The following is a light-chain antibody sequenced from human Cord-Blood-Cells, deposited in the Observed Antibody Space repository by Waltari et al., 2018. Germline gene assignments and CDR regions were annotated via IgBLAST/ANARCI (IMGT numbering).Light chain of an antibody. Sequence: QSALTQPASVSGSPGPSITISCTGTSSDVGGYNHVSWSQQHPCKAPKLMIYDFSNRPSGVPNRFSRSKAGNTASLTISGLQAEDEADYYCSSYTSSSTLYVVFGGGTKLTVL. CDR2: DFS. J-gene: IGLJ2*01. CDR1: SSDVGGYNH. V-gene: IGLV2-14*01. CDR3: SSYTSSSTLYVV.